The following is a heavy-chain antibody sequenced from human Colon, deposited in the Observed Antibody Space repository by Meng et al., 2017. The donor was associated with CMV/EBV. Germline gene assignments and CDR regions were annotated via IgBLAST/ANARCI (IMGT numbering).Heavy chain of an antibody. CDR2: IFYTGDT. J-gene: IGHJ4*02. V-gene: IGHV4-39*07. CDR1: GGSISITSYY. D-gene: IGHD3-10*01. Sequence: SETLSLTCTVSGGSISITSYYWAWIRQSPGEGLDWIGSIFYTGDTQYNPSLKSRVSLSVDTSKHQFSLHVTSVTAADTAIYYCARAHLGFRFGELRHWGQGMLVTVSS. CDR3: ARAHLGFRFGELRH.